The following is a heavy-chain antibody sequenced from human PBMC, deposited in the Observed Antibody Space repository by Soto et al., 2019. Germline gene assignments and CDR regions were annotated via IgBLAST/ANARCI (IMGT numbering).Heavy chain of an antibody. D-gene: IGHD2-2*01. Sequence: ASEKVSCNASGYTFTSYDINWVRQATGQGLEWMGWMNPNSGNTGYAQKFQGRVTMTRNTSISTAYMELSSLRSEDTAVYYCARSSEYQLLWGGFDPWGQGTLVTVSS. CDR1: GYTFTSYD. CDR2: MNPNSGNT. CDR3: ARSSEYQLLWGGFDP. V-gene: IGHV1-8*01. J-gene: IGHJ5*02.